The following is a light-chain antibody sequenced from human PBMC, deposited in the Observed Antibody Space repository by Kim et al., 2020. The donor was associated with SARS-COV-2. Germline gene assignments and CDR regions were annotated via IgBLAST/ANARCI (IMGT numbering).Light chain of an antibody. Sequence: SIPYSRXGTRXXVGXYNXXXWYXXXPGKAPXRRIXDVSIRPSGFSNRFSGSNSGNTSSLTISGLQAXDEADYYGSXYTSSSYVFGTGTKVTVL. CDR1: RXXVGXYNX. CDR2: DVS. J-gene: IGLJ1*01. CDR3: SXYTSSSYV. V-gene: IGLV2-14*03.